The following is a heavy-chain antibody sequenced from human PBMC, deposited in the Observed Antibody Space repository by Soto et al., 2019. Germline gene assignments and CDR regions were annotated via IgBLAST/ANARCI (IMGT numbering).Heavy chain of an antibody. Sequence: TLSLTCTVSAGSIDSDDYYWTWIRQPPGKGLEWIGYIYSSGRTSYNPSLESRLTISIDTSKNQFSLHLTSVSAADTAVYLCARERGNSPDFLDYCGPGTLLTVFS. CDR2: IYSSGRT. D-gene: IGHD1-1*01. J-gene: IGHJ4*02. CDR3: ARERGNSPDFLDY. CDR1: AGSIDSDDYY. V-gene: IGHV4-30-4*01.